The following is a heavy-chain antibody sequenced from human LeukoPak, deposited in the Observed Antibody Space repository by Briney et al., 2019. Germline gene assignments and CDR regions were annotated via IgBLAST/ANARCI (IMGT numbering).Heavy chain of an antibody. CDR3: ALAPNSNWFDF. Sequence: PSETLSLTCTVSGDSTSNFYWDWIRQSPGKGLEWIGNIHYSGSSVYNPSLKSRGTISIDTSRRQFFLKLNSVTAADTAVYFCALAPNSNWFDFWGPGTLVTVSS. V-gene: IGHV4-59*03. CDR2: IHYSGSS. D-gene: IGHD2-8*01. CDR1: GDSTSNFY. J-gene: IGHJ5*01.